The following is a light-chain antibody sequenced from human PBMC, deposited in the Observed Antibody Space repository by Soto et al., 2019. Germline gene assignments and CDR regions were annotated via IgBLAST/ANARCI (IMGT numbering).Light chain of an antibody. V-gene: IGLV4-69*01. CDR3: QTWGADSVI. Sequence: QPVLTQSPSASASLGASVKLTCTLSSGHSSYAIAWHQQQPEKGPRFLMKLNSDGSHSEGDGISDRFSGSSSGAERYLTISSLQSEDEADYYCQTWGADSVIFGGGTKLTVL. CDR2: LNSDGSH. CDR1: SGHSSYA. J-gene: IGLJ2*01.